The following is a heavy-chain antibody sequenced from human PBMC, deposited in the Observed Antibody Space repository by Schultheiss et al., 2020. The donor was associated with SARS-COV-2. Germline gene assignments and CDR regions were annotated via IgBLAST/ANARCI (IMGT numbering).Heavy chain of an antibody. CDR1: GGSISSGGYS. CDR2: IYHSGST. Sequence: SETLSLTCAVSGGSISSGGYSWSWIRQPPGKGLEWIGYIYHSGSTYYNPSLKSRVTISVDRSKNQFSLKLSSVTAADTAVYYCARARWGMDVWGQGTTVTVSS. V-gene: IGHV4-30-2*01. CDR3: ARARWGMDV. D-gene: IGHD2-15*01. J-gene: IGHJ6*02.